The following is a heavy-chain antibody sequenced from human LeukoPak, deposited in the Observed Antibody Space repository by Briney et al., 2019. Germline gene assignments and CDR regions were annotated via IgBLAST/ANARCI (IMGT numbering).Heavy chain of an antibody. Sequence: SQTLSLTCTVSGASISSGDYYWSWVRQPPGKGLEWIGCIFYSGSTYYNPSLKSRVTISVDTSKNQFSLKLSSVTAADTAVYYCARHPPYSGYDWGYWGQGTLVTVSS. J-gene: IGHJ4*02. CDR1: GASISSGDYY. CDR3: ARHPPYSGYDWGY. CDR2: IFYSGST. V-gene: IGHV4-30-4*01. D-gene: IGHD5-12*01.